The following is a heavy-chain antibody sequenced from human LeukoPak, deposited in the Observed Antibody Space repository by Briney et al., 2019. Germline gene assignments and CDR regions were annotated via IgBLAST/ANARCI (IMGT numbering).Heavy chain of an antibody. D-gene: IGHD3-22*01. V-gene: IGHV1-69*04. CDR3: ARAWGSVHYLFVF. J-gene: IGHJ5*01. CDR2: IIPILGIA. CDR1: GGTFSSYA. Sequence: SVKVSCKASGGTFSSYAISWVRQAPGQGLEWMGRIIPILGIANYAQKFQGRVTITADKSTSTVYMELSSLRSEDTAVYYCARAWGSVHYLFVFWGQGTLVTVSS.